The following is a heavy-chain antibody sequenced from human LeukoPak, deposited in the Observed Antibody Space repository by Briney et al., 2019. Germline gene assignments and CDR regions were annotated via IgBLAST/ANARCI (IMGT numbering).Heavy chain of an antibody. D-gene: IGHD3-9*01. CDR1: GFSFSSYA. CDR2: VCASGGCT. Sequence: GGSLRLSCEASGFSFSSYAMSWVRQSPGKGLEWVATVCASGGCTYYADSVEGRFTVSRDNAMNTLSLQMDSLRADGTAVYFCAKDRLDYAGPHDYFEWWGQGTLVTVSS. V-gene: IGHV3-23*01. CDR3: AKDRLDYAGPHDYFEW. J-gene: IGHJ4*02.